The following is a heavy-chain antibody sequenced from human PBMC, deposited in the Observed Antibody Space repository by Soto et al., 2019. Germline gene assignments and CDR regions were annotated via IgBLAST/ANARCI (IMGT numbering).Heavy chain of an antibody. CDR3: ARVYYYGSGPQFDY. D-gene: IGHD3-10*01. Sequence: ASVKVSCKASGYTFTSYAMHWVRQAPGQGLEWMGWISAYNGNTNYAQKLQGRVTMTTDTSTSTAYMELRSLRSDDTAVYYCARVYYYGSGPQFDYWGQGTLVTVSP. V-gene: IGHV1-18*01. CDR1: GYTFTSYA. CDR2: ISAYNGNT. J-gene: IGHJ4*02.